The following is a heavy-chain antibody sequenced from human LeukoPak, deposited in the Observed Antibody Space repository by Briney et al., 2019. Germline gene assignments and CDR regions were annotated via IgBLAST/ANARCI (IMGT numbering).Heavy chain of an antibody. CDR1: GFTFSRYA. CDR3: AELYHFDWFVTFDY. CDR2: ISGSGTTT. V-gene: IGHV3-23*01. J-gene: IGHJ4*02. D-gene: IGHD3-9*01. Sequence: PGGSLRLSCAASGFTFSRYAMGWVRQAPGKGLEWVSAISGSGTTTNYADSVKGRFTISRDNSRKALYLQMNSLRAEDTAVYYCAELYHFDWFVTFDYWGQGTLITVSS.